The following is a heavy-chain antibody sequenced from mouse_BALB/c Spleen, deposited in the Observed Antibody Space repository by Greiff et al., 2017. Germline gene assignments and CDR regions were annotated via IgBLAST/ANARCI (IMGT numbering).Heavy chain of an antibody. CDR2: INPSNGGT. CDR1: GYTFTSYY. J-gene: IGHJ3*01. Sequence: QVHVKQSGAELVKPGASVKLSCKASGYTFTSYYMYWVKQRPGQGLEWIGEINPSNGGTNFNEKFKSKATLTVDKSSSTAYMHLSSLTSEDSAVYYCARSRVRRWFAYWGQGTLVTVSA. V-gene: IGHV1S81*02. D-gene: IGHD2-14*01. CDR3: ARSRVRRWFAY.